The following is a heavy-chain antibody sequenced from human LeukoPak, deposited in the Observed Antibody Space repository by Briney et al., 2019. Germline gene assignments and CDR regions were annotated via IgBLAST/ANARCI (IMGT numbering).Heavy chain of an antibody. D-gene: IGHD4-11*01. J-gene: IGHJ5*02. CDR2: IYHSGST. Sequence: SETLSLTCAVSGGSISSSNWWSWVRQPPGKGLEWIGEIYHSGSTNYNPSLKSRVTISVDKSKNQFSLKLSSVTAADTAVYYCARVAYSNHNWFDPWGQGTLVTVSS. V-gene: IGHV4-4*02. CDR3: ARVAYSNHNWFDP. CDR1: GGSISSSNW.